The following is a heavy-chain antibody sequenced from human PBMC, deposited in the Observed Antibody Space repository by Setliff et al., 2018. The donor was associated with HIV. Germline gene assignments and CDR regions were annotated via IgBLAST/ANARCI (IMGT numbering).Heavy chain of an antibody. J-gene: IGHJ3*02. CDR1: GGTFSSYA. CDR3: ARPTTEGDYYDSSGYLSGAFDI. V-gene: IGHV1-69*13. D-gene: IGHD3-22*01. Sequence: SVKVSCKASGGTFSSYAINWVRQAPGQGLEWMGGIIPIFVTANYAQKFQGRLTIPADESLTTAYMELSSLTSEDTAVYYCARPTTEGDYYDSSGYLSGAFDIWGQGTMVTVSS. CDR2: IIPIFVTA.